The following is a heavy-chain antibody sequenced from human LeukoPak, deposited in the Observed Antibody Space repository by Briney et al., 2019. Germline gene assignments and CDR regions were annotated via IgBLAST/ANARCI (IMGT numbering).Heavy chain of an antibody. CDR1: GGSISSYY. D-gene: IGHD6-13*01. CDR3: ARHMYSTSPYFDY. CDR2: IFYSGST. V-gene: IGHV4-59*08. J-gene: IGHJ4*02. Sequence: SETLSLTCTVSGGSISSYYWSWIRQPPGKGLEWIGYIFYSGSTNYNPSLKSRVTISVDTSKNQFSLKLSSVIAADTAVYYCARHMYSTSPYFDYWAQGTLVTVSS.